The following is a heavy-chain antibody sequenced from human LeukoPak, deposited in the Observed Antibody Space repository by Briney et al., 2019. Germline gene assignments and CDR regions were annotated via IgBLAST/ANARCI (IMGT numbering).Heavy chain of an antibody. CDR3: ARSSYYYGSGSYYRFRSGENFDY. J-gene: IGHJ4*02. V-gene: IGHV3-48*03. CDR2: ISSSSSTI. Sequence: GGSLRLSCAASGLTFSSYEMNWVRQAPGKGLEWVSYISSSSSTIYYADSVKGRFTISRDNAKNSLYLQMNSLRAEDTAVYYCARSSYYYGSGSYYRFRSGENFDYWGQGTLVTVSS. D-gene: IGHD3-10*01. CDR1: GLTFSSYE.